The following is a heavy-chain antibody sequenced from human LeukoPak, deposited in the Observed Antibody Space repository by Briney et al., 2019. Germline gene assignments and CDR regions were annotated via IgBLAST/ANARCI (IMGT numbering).Heavy chain of an antibody. CDR1: GYTFTSYG. CDR3: ARDRSSSDY. CDR2: ISAYNGHT. J-gene: IGHJ4*02. D-gene: IGHD6-6*01. V-gene: IGHV1-18*01. Sequence: AAVKVSCKASGYTFTSYGISWVGQAPGQGVEGMGWISAYNGHTNYAQKVQGRVTMSTDTSTSTAYMELRSLRSDDTAVYYCARDRSSSDYWGQGTLVTVSS.